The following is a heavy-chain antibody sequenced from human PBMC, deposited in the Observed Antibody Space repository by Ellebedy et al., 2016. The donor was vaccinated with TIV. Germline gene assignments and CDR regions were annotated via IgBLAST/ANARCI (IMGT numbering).Heavy chain of an antibody. CDR2: VYYTGNT. V-gene: IGHV4-59*08. CDR3: ASWMRVYKYGMDV. CDR1: GASISSYY. J-gene: IGHJ6*02. Sequence: MPSETLSLTCTVSGASISSYYWSWIRQPPGKGLEWIGYVYYTGNTKYNPSLKRRVTISVDTSKNHFSLKLSSVTAADTAVYYCASWMRVYKYGMDVWGQGTTVTVSS. D-gene: IGHD2-2*03.